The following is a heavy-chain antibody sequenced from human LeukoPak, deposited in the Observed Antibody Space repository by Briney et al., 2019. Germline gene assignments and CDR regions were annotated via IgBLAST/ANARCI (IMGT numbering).Heavy chain of an antibody. CDR3: ARDQGAYSPFDF. Sequence: SETLSLTCTVSGGSISSNFWSWTRQPAGKGLEWVGHIYISGSTSLNPSLKSRVTMSVDTSKNQFSLKLSSVTAADTAVYYCARDQGAYSPFDFWGQGTLVTVSS. D-gene: IGHD4/OR15-4a*01. V-gene: IGHV4-4*07. CDR1: GGSISSNF. J-gene: IGHJ4*02. CDR2: IYISGST.